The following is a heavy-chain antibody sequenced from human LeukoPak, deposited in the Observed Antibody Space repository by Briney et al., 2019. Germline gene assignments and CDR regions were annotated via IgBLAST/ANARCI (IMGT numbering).Heavy chain of an antibody. Sequence: GGSLRLSCAASGFTFSSYNMNWVRQAPGKGLEWVSSISSSSSYIYYADSVKGRFTISRDNAKNSLYLQMNSLRAEDTAVYYCARDKIAAAGTDYYYGMDVWGQGTTVTVSS. CDR2: ISSSSSYI. J-gene: IGHJ6*02. D-gene: IGHD6-13*01. V-gene: IGHV3-21*01. CDR1: GFTFSSYN. CDR3: ARDKIAAAGTDYYYGMDV.